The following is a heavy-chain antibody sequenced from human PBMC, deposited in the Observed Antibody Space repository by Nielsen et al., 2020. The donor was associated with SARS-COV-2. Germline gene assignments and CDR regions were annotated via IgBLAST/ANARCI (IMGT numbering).Heavy chain of an antibody. CDR3: ARVRSLRRYCSSTSCLYYYYYMDV. CDR1: GGSFSGYY. J-gene: IGHJ6*03. CDR2: INHSGST. D-gene: IGHD2-2*01. V-gene: IGHV4-34*01. Sequence: SETLSLTCAVYGGSFSGYYWSWIRQPPGKGLEWIGEINHSGSTNYNPSLKSRVTISVDTSKNQFSLKLSSVTAADTAVYYCARVRSLRRYCSSTSCLYYYYYMDVWGKGTTVTVSS.